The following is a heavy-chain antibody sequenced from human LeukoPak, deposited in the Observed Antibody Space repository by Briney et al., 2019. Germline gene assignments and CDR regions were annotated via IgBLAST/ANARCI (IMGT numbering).Heavy chain of an antibody. CDR2: IGSSGSAI. V-gene: IGHV3-11*01. CDR1: GFTFSDYY. Sequence: GGSLRLSCAASGFTFSDYYMNWIRQAPGKGLEWVSYIGSSGSAIYYADSVKGRFTISRDNAKNSLYLQMNSLRAEDTAVYYCTRTIPPARWGQGTLVTVSS. J-gene: IGHJ4*02. D-gene: IGHD5-24*01. CDR3: TRTIPPAR.